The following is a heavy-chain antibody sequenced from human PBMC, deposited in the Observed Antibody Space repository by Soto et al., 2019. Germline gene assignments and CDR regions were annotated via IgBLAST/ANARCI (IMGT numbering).Heavy chain of an antibody. CDR2: IYYSGST. Sequence: PSETLSLTCTVSGGSISSGDYYWSWIRQHPGKGLEWIGYIYYSGSTYYNPSLKSRVTISVDTSKNQFSLKLTSVTAADTAVYYCATDGSGSYKPTTFDDWGQGTLVTVSS. J-gene: IGHJ4*02. CDR1: GGSISSGDYY. CDR3: ATDGSGSYKPTTFDD. V-gene: IGHV4-31*03. D-gene: IGHD3-10*01.